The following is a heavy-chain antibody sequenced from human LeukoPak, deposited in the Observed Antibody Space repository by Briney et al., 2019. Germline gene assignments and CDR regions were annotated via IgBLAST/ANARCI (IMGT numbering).Heavy chain of an antibody. V-gene: IGHV3-48*03. J-gene: IGHJ5*01. CDR1: GFTFSSYD. Sequence: PGGSLRLSCATSGFTFSSYDMNWVRQAPGKGLEWVSYISGSGSTIYYADSVKGRFTISRDNAKNSLYLQMNSLRAEDTAVYYSARDGDFWSGYYMGWFDSWGQGTLVTVSS. CDR3: ARDGDFWSGYYMGWFDS. CDR2: ISGSGSTI. D-gene: IGHD3-3*01.